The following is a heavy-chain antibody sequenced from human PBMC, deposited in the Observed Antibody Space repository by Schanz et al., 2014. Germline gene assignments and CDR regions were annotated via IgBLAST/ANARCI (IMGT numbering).Heavy chain of an antibody. CDR3: AKDDTQVNGMDV. J-gene: IGHJ6*02. V-gene: IGHV3-74*01. CDR1: GFTFSDSW. Sequence: EVQLVESGGGFVQPGGSLRLSCAASGFTFSDSWMHWVRQAPGKGLVWVSRISGDGTTTSYADSVKGRFTISRDNSKNTLHLQMNSLRVEDTAVYYCAKDDTQVNGMDVWGQGTTVTVSS. CDR2: ISGDGTTT.